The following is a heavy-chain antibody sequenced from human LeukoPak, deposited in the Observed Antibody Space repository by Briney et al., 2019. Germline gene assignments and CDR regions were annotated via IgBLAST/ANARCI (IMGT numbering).Heavy chain of an antibody. CDR1: GFTFSSYW. D-gene: IGHD3-10*01. J-gene: IGHJ5*02. V-gene: IGHV3-7*01. Sequence: GGSLRLSCAASGFTFSSYWMSWVRQAPGKGLEWVANIKQDGSEKHYVDSVKGRFTISRDNAKNSLYLQMNSLRAEDTAVYYCARELSYYYGSGSYNGNWFDPWGQGTLVTVSS. CDR3: ARELSYYYGSGSYNGNWFDP. CDR2: IKQDGSEK.